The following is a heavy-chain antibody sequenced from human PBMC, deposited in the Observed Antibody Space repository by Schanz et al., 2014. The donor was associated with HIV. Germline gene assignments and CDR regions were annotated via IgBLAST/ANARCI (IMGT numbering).Heavy chain of an antibody. CDR1: GFNFRIFG. CDR3: AKDNGWPLASYYGMDV. CDR2: IGYDGTNI. Sequence: QVQLVESGGGVVQPGTSLRLSCAASGFNFRIFGMHWVRQAPGKGLEWVAIIGYDGTNIYYAASVKGRFTVSRDNSKNTLYLQMNSLRAEDTALYYCAKDNGWPLASYYGMDVWGQGTTVTVSS. V-gene: IGHV3-30*02. J-gene: IGHJ6*02. D-gene: IGHD6-19*01.